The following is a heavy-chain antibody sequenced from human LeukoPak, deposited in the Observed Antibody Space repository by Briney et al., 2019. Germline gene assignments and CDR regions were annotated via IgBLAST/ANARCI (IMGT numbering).Heavy chain of an antibody. CDR1: CYTLTELS. Sequence: ASVKVSCKVSCYTLTELSMHWVRQAPGKGLELMGSLDPEDGETIYAQKFQGRVTMTTDTSTSTAYMELRSLRSDDTAVYYCARDLAVVTAFGQHAFDIWGQGTMVTVSS. CDR3: ARDLAVVTAFGQHAFDI. CDR2: LDPEDGET. V-gene: IGHV1-24*01. J-gene: IGHJ3*02. D-gene: IGHD2-21*02.